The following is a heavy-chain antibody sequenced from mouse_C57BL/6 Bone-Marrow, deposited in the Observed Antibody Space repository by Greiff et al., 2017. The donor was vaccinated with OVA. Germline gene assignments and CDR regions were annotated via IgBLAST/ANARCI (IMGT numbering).Heavy chain of an antibody. Sequence: EVMLVESGGDLVKPGGSLKLSCAASGFTFSSYGMSWVRQTPDKRLEWVATISSGGSYTYYPDSVKGRFTISRDNAKNTLYLQMSSLKSEDTAMYYCARLLWLRRFDYWGQGTTLTVSS. CDR3: ARLLWLRRFDY. V-gene: IGHV5-6*01. CDR2: ISSGGSYT. D-gene: IGHD2-2*01. CDR1: GFTFSSYG. J-gene: IGHJ2*01.